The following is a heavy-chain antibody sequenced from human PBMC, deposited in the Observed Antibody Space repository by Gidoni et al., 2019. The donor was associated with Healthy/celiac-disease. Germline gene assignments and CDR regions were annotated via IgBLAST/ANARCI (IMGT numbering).Heavy chain of an antibody. CDR3: ARAPYFVVVPAASGCFDY. J-gene: IGHJ4*02. CDR1: GGSITSGGYY. Sequence: VKPSQTLSLTCTVSGGSITSGGYYWSWIRQHPGKGLEWIGYIYYSGSTYYNPSLKSRVTISVDTSKNQFSLKLSSVTAADTAVYYCARAPYFVVVPAASGCFDYWGQGTLVTVSS. V-gene: IGHV4-31*03. CDR2: IYYSGST. D-gene: IGHD2-2*01.